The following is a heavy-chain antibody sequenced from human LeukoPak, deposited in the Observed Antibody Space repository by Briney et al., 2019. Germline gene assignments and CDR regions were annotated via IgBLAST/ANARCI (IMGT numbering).Heavy chain of an antibody. J-gene: IGHJ5*02. V-gene: IGHV4-30-4*01. CDR1: GGSISSGDYY. D-gene: IGHD1-26*01. Sequence: TSETLSLTCTVSGGSISSGDYYWSWIRQPPGKGLEWIGYIYYSGSTYYNPSLKSRVTISVDTSKNQFSLRLSSVTAADTAVYYCARHHLWGELLGGGPMGFDPWGQGTLVTVSS. CDR3: ARHHLWGELLGGGPMGFDP. CDR2: IYYSGST.